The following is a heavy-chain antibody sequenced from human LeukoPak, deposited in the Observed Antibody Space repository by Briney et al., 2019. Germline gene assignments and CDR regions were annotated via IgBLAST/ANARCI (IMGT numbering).Heavy chain of an antibody. V-gene: IGHV3-11*04. CDR1: SGSFSGYY. Sequence: LPLTCAVYSGSFSGYYWSWIRQPPGKGLEWVSYISSSSSTIYYADSVKGRFTISRDNAKNSLYLQMNSLRAEDTAVYYCARAPYSSGWRRGGAFDIWGQGTMVTVSS. D-gene: IGHD6-19*01. J-gene: IGHJ3*02. CDR3: ARAPYSSGWRRGGAFDI. CDR2: ISSSSSTI.